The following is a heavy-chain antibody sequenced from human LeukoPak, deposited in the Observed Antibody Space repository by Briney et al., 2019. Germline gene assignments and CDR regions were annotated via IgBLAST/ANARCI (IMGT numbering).Heavy chain of an antibody. CDR1: GYTFTSYD. J-gene: IGHJ6*03. V-gene: IGHV1-8*03. CDR2: MNPNSGNT. D-gene: IGHD2-2*01. Sequence: GASVKVSCKASGYTFTSYDINWVRQATGQGLEWMGWMNPNSGNTGYAQKFQGRVTITRNTSISTAYMELSSLRSEVTAVYYCARGTSSWTLYYYYYMDVWGKATTVTVSS. CDR3: ARGTSSWTLYYYYYMDV.